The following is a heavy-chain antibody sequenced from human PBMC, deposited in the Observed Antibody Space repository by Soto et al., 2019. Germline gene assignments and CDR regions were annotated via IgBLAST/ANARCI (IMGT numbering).Heavy chain of an antibody. Sequence: GGSLRLSCAASGFTFSTYAMTWVRQAPGKGLEWVSAISGSGGSTYYADSVKGRFTISRDNSKNTLFLQMKSLRAEDTAIYYCGKDPYDSSGYYSSYWGQGTLVTVSS. CDR1: GFTFSTYA. J-gene: IGHJ4*02. CDR2: ISGSGGST. D-gene: IGHD3-22*01. CDR3: GKDPYDSSGYYSSY. V-gene: IGHV3-23*01.